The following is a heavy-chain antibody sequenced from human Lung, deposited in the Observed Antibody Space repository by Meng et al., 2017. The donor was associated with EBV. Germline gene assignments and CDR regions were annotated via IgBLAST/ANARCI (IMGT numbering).Heavy chain of an antibody. CDR3: ARLRLVWMFDY. J-gene: IGHJ4*02. D-gene: IGHD6-19*01. CDR2: IYYSGST. Sequence: QVQRQEPGPGLGKPYQTLSLTCTVSGGSVDSGAYYWSWIRQRPGKGLEWIGYIYYSGSTFYTPSLKSRATLSVDTSKNQFSLKLNSVTAADTAVYYCARLRLVWMFDYWGQGALVTVSS. V-gene: IGHV4-31*03. CDR1: GGSVDSGAYY.